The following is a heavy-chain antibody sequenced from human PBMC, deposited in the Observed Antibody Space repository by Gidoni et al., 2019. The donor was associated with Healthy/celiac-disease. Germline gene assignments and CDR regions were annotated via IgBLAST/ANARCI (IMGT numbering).Heavy chain of an antibody. D-gene: IGHD3-22*01. CDR2: ISYDGSNK. Sequence: QVQLVASGGGVVQPGRSLRLSCAASGFTLSSYAMHWVRQAPVKGLEWVAVISYDGSNKYYADSVKGRFTISRDNSKNTLYLQMNSLRADDTAVYYCARDPYYYDSSGYYYGDFDYWGQGTLVTVSS. CDR3: ARDPYYYDSSGYYYGDFDY. J-gene: IGHJ4*02. CDR1: GFTLSSYA. V-gene: IGHV3-30*04.